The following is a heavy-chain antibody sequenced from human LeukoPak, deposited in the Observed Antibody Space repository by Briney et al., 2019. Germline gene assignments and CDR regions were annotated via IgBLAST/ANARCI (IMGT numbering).Heavy chain of an antibody. V-gene: IGHV3-23*01. CDR3: AKDRSRYCSSTSCYN. CDR1: GFTFSSHA. D-gene: IGHD2-2*02. J-gene: IGHJ4*02. Sequence: PGGSLRLSCAASGFTFSSHAMSWVRQAPGKGLEWVSAISGSGGSTYYADSVKGRFTISRDNSKNTLYLQMNSLRAEDTAVYYCAKDRSRYCSSTSCYNWGQGTLVTVSS. CDR2: ISGSGGST.